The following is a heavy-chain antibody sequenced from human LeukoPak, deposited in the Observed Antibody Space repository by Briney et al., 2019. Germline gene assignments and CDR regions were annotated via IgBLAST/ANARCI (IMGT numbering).Heavy chain of an antibody. CDR3: GRVPRTTHAFDV. CDR1: GFTFSSYE. J-gene: IGHJ3*01. Sequence: PGGSLRLSCAASGFTFSSYEMNWVRPAPGKGLVWVSYISNGGLSIYYADSVKGRFTISRDNAKNSLYLQMNSLRAEDTAVYYCGRVPRTTHAFDVWGQGTMVTVSS. V-gene: IGHV3-48*03. CDR2: ISNGGLSI. D-gene: IGHD1-1*01.